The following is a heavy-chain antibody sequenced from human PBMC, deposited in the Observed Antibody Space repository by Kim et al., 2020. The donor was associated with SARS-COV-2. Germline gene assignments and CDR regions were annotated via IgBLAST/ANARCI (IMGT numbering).Heavy chain of an antibody. J-gene: IGHJ5*02. D-gene: IGHD6-13*01. V-gene: IGHV4-34*01. CDR1: GGSFSGYY. CDR2: INHSGST. CDR3: ARGLSRYTGYSSSWYVGNRWFDP. Sequence: SETLSLTCAVYGGSFSGYYWSWIRQPPGKGLEWIGEINHSGSTNYNPSLKSRVTISVDTSKNQFSLKLSSVTAADTAVYYCARGLSRYTGYSSSWYVGNRWFDPWGQGTLVTVSS.